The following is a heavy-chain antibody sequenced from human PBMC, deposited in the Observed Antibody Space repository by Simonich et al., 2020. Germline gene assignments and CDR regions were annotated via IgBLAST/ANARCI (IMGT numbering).Heavy chain of an antibody. V-gene: IGHV1-2*02. Sequence: QVQLVQSGAEVKKPGASVKVSCKASGYTFTGYYMHWVRQAPGQGLEWMGWINPNSGGKNYAQKFQGRVTMTRDTSISTAYMELSRLRSDDTAVYYCARVPPTSGSYYYYYYMDVWGKGTTVTVSS. J-gene: IGHJ6*03. CDR1: GYTFTGYY. CDR2: INPNSGGK. D-gene: IGHD1-26*01. CDR3: ARVPPTSGSYYYYYYMDV.